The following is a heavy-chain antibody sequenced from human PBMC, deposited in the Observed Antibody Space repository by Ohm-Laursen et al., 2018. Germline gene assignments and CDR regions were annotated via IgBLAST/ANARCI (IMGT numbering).Heavy chain of an antibody. Sequence: SLRLSCAASGFTLSSYGMHWVRQAPGKGLEWVAVISYDGSNKYYADSVKGRFTISRDNSKNTLYLQMNSLRAEDTAVYYCAKVRGNYYDSSGYYRYYYYGMDVWGQGTTVTVSS. D-gene: IGHD3-22*01. CDR3: AKVRGNYYDSSGYYRYYYYGMDV. V-gene: IGHV3-30*18. CDR2: ISYDGSNK. CDR1: GFTLSSYG. J-gene: IGHJ6*02.